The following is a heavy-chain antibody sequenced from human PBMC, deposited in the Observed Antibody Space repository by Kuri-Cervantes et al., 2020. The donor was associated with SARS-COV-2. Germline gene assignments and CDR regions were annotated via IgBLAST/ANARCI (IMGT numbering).Heavy chain of an antibody. J-gene: IGHJ5*02. V-gene: IGHV4-34*01. CDR1: GGSFSGYY. CDR3: ARGGSGTIRNWFDP. D-gene: IGHD2-15*01. CDR2: INHSGST. Sequence: SETLSLTCAVYGGSFSGYYWSWIRQPPGKGLEWIGEINHSGSTNYNPSLKSRVTISVDTSKNQLSLKMSSVTAADTAVYYCARGGSGTIRNWFDPWGQGTLVTVSS.